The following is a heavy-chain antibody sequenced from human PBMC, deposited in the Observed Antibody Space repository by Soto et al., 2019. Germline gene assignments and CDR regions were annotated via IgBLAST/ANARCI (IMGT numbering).Heavy chain of an antibody. J-gene: IGHJ4*02. CDR3: ARDTSGGDFDY. CDR2: IKQDGSEK. Sequence: EVQLVESGGGLVQPGGSLRLSCAASGFTFSSYWMSWVRQAPGKGLEWVANIKQDGSEKYYVDSVKGRFTISRDNAKNSLDLQMNSLRAEETAVYYCARDTSGGDFDYWGQGTLVTVSS. V-gene: IGHV3-7*03. CDR1: GFTFSSYW. D-gene: IGHD3-10*01.